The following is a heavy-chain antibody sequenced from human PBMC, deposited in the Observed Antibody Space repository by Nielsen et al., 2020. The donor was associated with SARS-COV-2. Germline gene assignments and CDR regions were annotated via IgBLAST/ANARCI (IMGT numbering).Heavy chain of an antibody. D-gene: IGHD6-13*01. CDR2: IYSSGTT. CDR3: ARQGAMAAAYYYYGMDV. J-gene: IGHJ6*02. CDR1: GGSISSYY. V-gene: IGHV4-59*08. Sequence: SETLSLTCTVSGGSISSYYWSWIRQPPGKGLEWIGYIYSSGTTNYNPSLKSRVTISVDTSKNHFSLKLSSLTAADTAVYYCARQGAMAAAYYYYGMDVWGQGTTVTVSS.